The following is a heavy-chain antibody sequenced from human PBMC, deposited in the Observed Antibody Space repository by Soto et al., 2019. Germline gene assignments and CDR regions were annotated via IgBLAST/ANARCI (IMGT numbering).Heavy chain of an antibody. Sequence: SETLSLTYTVSGGSIIINYWTWIRQPPGKGLEWIGYVYNSGSTNYNPSLKSRVTISEDTSKSQFSLKVNSMTAADTAVYYCARYRREAVAGYTLDNWGQGILVTVSS. V-gene: IGHV4-59*01. CDR1: GGSIIINY. CDR2: VYNSGST. CDR3: ARYRREAVAGYTLDN. J-gene: IGHJ4*02. D-gene: IGHD6-13*01.